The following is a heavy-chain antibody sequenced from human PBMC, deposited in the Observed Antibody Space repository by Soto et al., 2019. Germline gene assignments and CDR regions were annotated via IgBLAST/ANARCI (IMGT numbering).Heavy chain of an antibody. D-gene: IGHD3-22*01. Sequence: QVQLQESGPGLVEPSGTLSLTCGVSGDSFSSSNWWTWIRQPPGKGLEWIGDILHTGHTDYSPSLRSRTTSSIDTSKKEFSLPLTSGTATDTAVYYCARSPRRVDGKWFFDYWGPGALVTVSS. CDR2: ILHTGHT. CDR1: GDSFSSSNW. V-gene: IGHV4-4*02. CDR3: ARSPRRVDGKWFFDY. J-gene: IGHJ4*02.